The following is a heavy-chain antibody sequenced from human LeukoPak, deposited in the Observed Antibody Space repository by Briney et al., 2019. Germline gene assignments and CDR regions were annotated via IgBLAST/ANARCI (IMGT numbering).Heavy chain of an antibody. J-gene: IGHJ5*02. CDR1: GGTFSSYA. V-gene: IGHV1-69*04. CDR3: ARILGHCSSTSCGNWFDP. CDR2: IIPILGIA. Sequence: SVKVSCKASGGTFSSYAISWVRQAPGQGLEWMGRIIPILGIANYAQKFQGRVTITADKSTSTAYMELSSLRSEDTAVYYCARILGHCSSTSCGNWFDPWGQGTLVTVSS. D-gene: IGHD2-2*01.